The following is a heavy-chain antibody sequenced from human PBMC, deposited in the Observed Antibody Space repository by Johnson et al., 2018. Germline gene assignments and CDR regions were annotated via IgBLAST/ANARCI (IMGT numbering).Heavy chain of an antibody. V-gene: IGHV3-66*02. CDR1: GFTVSSNY. CDR3: ARDDYGWTGAFDI. Sequence: VQLVQSGGGLVQPGGSLRLCCAASGFTVSSNYMSWVRQAPGKGLEWVSVIYSGGSTYYADSVKGRFTITRDNSKNTLYLQMNSLRAEDTAVYYCARDDYGWTGAFDIWGQGTMVTVSS. CDR2: IYSGGST. J-gene: IGHJ3*02. D-gene: IGHD4-17*01.